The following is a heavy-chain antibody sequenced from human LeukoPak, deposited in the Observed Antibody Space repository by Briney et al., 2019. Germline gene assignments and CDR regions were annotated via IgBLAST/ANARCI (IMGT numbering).Heavy chain of an antibody. CDR1: GGSFSGYY. CDR3: ARAEGYCSTTSCAEYIQH. Sequence: SETLSLTCAVYGGSFSGYYWSWIRQPPGKGLEWIGEINHSGSTNYNPSLKSRVTISVDTSKNQFSLKLSSVTAADTAVYYCARAEGYCSTTSCAEYIQHWGQGTLVTVSS. V-gene: IGHV4-34*01. J-gene: IGHJ1*01. D-gene: IGHD2-2*01. CDR2: INHSGST.